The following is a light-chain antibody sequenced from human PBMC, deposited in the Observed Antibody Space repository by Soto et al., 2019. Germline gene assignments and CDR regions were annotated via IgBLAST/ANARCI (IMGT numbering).Light chain of an antibody. CDR2: EVS. V-gene: IGLV2-14*02. CDR3: NSYTTRSPVGV. CDR1: SSDVGTYNL. J-gene: IGLJ3*02. Sequence: QSALTQPASVSGSLGQSITISCTGTSSDVGTYNLVSWYQQHPGKAHKLMIYEVSNRPSGVSHRFSGSKSGNTASLTISGLQAEDEADYYCNSYTTRSPVGVFGGGTKVTVL.